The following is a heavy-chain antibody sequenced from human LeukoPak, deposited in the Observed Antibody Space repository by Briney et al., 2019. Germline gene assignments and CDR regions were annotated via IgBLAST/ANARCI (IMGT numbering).Heavy chain of an antibody. CDR2: MSPNSGDT. J-gene: IGHJ4*02. D-gene: IGHD2-2*01. CDR3: ARGSTSDWPLDH. V-gene: IGHV1-8*01. CDR1: GYTFTNLD. Sequence: ASVKVSCKTSGYTFTNLDINWLRQAPGQGLEWMGWMSPNSGDTGYAQKFQGRVTITRDTSASAAYMELSSLRSEDTAMYYCARGSTSDWPLDHWGQETLVTISS.